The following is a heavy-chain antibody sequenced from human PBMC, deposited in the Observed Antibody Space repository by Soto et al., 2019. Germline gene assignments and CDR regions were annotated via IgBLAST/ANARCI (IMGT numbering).Heavy chain of an antibody. CDR2: ISAYNANT. CDR1: GCTFTNLG. J-gene: IGHJ5*01. CDR3: ARGGTPIGS. Sequence: QVQLVQSGPEVKKPGASVKVSCKASGCTFTNLGISWVRQAPGQGLEWMGWISAYNANTNYAQNFQARVTMTGYTSTSTAYRELSRLRSAATAVYFCARGGTPIGSRGQGSLVTVSS. D-gene: IGHD3-16*01. V-gene: IGHV1-18*01.